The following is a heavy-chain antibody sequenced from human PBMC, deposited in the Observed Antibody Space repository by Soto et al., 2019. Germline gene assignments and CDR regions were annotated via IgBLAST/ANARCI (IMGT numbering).Heavy chain of an antibody. CDR3: AKDRSTMRWFDP. D-gene: IGHD1-1*01. CDR1: GASVRSYH. Sequence: SETLSLTCAVSGASVRSYHWSWIRQAAGKGLEWIGRVQMSGTTNYNPSLKTRVTMSLDTSKNEVSLRMTTVTAADTAVYFCAKDRSTMRWFDPWGQGILVTVSS. V-gene: IGHV4-4*07. J-gene: IGHJ5*02. CDR2: VQMSGTT.